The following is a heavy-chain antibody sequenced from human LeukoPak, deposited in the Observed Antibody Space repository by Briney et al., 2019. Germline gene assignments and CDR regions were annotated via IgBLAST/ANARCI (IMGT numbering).Heavy chain of an antibody. CDR2: INGDGGST. D-gene: IGHD5-18*01. CDR3: ARASGYNYGWYYFDY. Sequence: GGSLRLSCAASGFSFSSYWMHWVRQAPGKGLVWVSRINGDGGSTSYADSVKGRFTISRDNAKNTLYLQMNSLRAEDTAVYYCARASGYNYGWYYFDYWGQGTLVTVSS. CDR1: GFSFSSYW. J-gene: IGHJ4*02. V-gene: IGHV3-74*01.